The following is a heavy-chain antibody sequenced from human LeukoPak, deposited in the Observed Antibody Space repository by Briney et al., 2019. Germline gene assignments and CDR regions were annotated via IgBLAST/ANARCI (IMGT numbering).Heavy chain of an antibody. CDR2: IKGDGIST. CDR1: GFDFSSNW. V-gene: IGHV3-74*01. Sequence: GGSLRLSCAASGFDFSSNWMHWVRHAPGQGLVWVSRIKGDGISTNYADSVKGRFTISRDIAKNTLYLQMYSLRAEDTGVYYCAKDHYWSIDYWGRGTLVTVSS. J-gene: IGHJ4*02. CDR3: AKDHYWSIDY. D-gene: IGHD3-3*02.